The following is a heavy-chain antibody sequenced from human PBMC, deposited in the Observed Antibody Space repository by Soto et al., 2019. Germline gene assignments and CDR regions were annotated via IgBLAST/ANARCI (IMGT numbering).Heavy chain of an antibody. CDR1: DDSFRGAEYY. CDR3: ARGPAYIDGWRTFDL. V-gene: IGHV4-61*08. J-gene: IGHJ4*02. CDR2: TYYNGDT. D-gene: IGHD6-19*01. Sequence: LSLTCTVSDDSFRGAEYYWSWIRQPLGKGPEWIGYTYYNGDTKYNPALRSRVTMSEDTSKNQFSLRLSSVTAADTAVYFCARGPAYIDGWRTFDLWGRGILVTV.